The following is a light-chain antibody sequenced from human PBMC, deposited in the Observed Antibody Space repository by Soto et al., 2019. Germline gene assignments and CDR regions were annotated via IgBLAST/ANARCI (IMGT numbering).Light chain of an antibody. V-gene: IGLV2-14*01. CDR2: EVT. J-gene: IGLJ1*01. CDR1: SSDIGRYNY. CDR3: SSYTTTFTQV. Sequence: QLVLTQPASVSGSPGQSITISCTGTSSDIGRYNYVSWYQQHPGKVPKLMISEVTNRPSGVSDRFSGSKSGNTASLTISGLQAEDEADYYCSSYTTTFTQVFGTGTKVTVL.